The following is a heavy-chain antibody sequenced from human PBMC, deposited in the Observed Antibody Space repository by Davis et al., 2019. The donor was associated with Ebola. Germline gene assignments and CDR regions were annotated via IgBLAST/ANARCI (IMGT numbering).Heavy chain of an antibody. D-gene: IGHD4-11*01. Sequence: SETLSLTCAVSGGFVSSGGYSWNWIRQPPGKGLEWIGYYYYTGSTYYNPSLKSRVSISVDTSKNQFSLKLSSVTAADTAVYYCARRNFGKYYSGMDVWGQGTTVTVSS. V-gene: IGHV4-61*08. CDR1: GGFVSSGGYS. CDR2: YYYTGST. J-gene: IGHJ6*02. CDR3: ARRNFGKYYSGMDV.